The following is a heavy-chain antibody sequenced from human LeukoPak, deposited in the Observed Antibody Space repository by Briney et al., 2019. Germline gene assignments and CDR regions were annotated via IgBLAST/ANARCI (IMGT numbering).Heavy chain of an antibody. Sequence: GGSLRLSCAASGFTFSSYSMNWVRQAPGKGLEGVSYISSSSSTIYYADSVKGRFTISRDNAKNSLYVQMNSLRAEDTAVYYCASYSSSPTWWFDPWGQGTLVTVSS. J-gene: IGHJ5*02. CDR1: GFTFSSYS. D-gene: IGHD6-13*01. CDR3: ASYSSSPTWWFDP. CDR2: ISSSSSTI. V-gene: IGHV3-48*01.